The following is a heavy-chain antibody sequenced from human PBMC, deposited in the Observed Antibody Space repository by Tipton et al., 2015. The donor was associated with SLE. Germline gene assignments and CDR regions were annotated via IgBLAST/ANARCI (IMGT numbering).Heavy chain of an antibody. Sequence: TLSLTCTVSGGSISSSSYYWGWIRQPPGKGLEWIGSIYYSGSTYYNPSLKSRVTISVDTSKNQFSLKLSSVTAADTAVCYCARLGIAVAGPTDYWGQGTLVTVSS. CDR1: GGSISSSSYY. CDR2: IYYSGST. CDR3: ARLGIAVAGPTDY. J-gene: IGHJ4*02. V-gene: IGHV4-39*07. D-gene: IGHD6-19*01.